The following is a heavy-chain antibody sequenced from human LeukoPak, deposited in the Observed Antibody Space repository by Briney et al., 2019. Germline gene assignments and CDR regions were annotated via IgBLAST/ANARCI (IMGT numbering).Heavy chain of an antibody. CDR3: ARGRARNWYYDSSGIDY. D-gene: IGHD3-22*01. CDR2: MNPNSGNT. Sequence: GASVKVSCKASGYTFTSYDINWVRQATGQGLEWMGWMNPNSGNTGYAQKFQGRVTMTRNTSISTAYMELSSLRSEDTAVYYCARGRARNWYYDSSGIDYWGQGTLVTVSS. CDR1: GYTFTSYD. V-gene: IGHV1-8*02. J-gene: IGHJ4*02.